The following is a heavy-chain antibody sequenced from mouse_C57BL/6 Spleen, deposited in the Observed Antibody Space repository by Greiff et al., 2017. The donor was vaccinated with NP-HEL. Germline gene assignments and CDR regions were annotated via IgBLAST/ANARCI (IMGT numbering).Heavy chain of an antibody. J-gene: IGHJ3*01. D-gene: IGHD1-1*01. CDR1: GYAFTNYL. Sequence: VQLQQPGAELVRPGTSVKVSCKASGYAFTNYLIEWVKQRPGQGLEWIGVINPGSGGTNYNEKFKGKATLTADKSSSTAYMQLSSLTSEDSAVYFCARGPDYYGRSFFAYWGQGTLVTVSA. CDR2: INPGSGGT. CDR3: ARGPDYYGRSFFAY. V-gene: IGHV1-54*01.